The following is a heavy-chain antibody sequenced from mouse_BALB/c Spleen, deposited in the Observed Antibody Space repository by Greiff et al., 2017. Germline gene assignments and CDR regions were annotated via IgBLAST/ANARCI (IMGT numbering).Heavy chain of an antibody. CDR3: ARSGRYDAMDY. V-gene: IGHV5-17*02. CDR2: ISSGSSTI. D-gene: IGHD3-1*01. Sequence: EVQLVESGGGLVQPGGSRKLSCAASGFTFSSFGMHWVRQAPEKGLEWVAYISSGSSTIYYADTVKGRFTISRDNPKNTLFLQMTSLRSEDTAMYYCARSGRYDAMDYWGQGTSVTVSS. J-gene: IGHJ4*01. CDR1: GFTFSSFG.